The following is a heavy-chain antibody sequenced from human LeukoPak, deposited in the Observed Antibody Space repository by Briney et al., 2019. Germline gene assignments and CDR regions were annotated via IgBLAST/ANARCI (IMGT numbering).Heavy chain of an antibody. Sequence: GGSLRLSCAASGFTFSNYAMSWVRQAPGKGLEWVSSIGGSGDKTYYADSVKGRFTISRDNAKNSLYLQMNSLRAEDTAVYYCARGDLGSSGYYPYYFDYWGQGTLVTVSS. CDR1: GFTFSNYA. CDR2: IGGSGDKT. J-gene: IGHJ4*02. V-gene: IGHV3-21*01. D-gene: IGHD3-22*01. CDR3: ARGDLGSSGYYPYYFDY.